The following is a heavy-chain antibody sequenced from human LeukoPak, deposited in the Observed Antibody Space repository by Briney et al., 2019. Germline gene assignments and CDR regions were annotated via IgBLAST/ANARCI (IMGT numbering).Heavy chain of an antibody. CDR3: AKRPVAGSAIYFDY. CDR2: ISDSVGST. D-gene: IGHD6-19*01. V-gene: IGHV3-23*01. CDR1: GFTFSSYA. J-gene: IGHJ4*02. Sequence: GGSLRLSCAASGFTFSSYAMSWVRQAPGKGLEWVSGISDSVGSTYYADSVKGRFTISRDNSKNTLYLQINSLRAEDTAIYYCAKRPVAGSAIYFDYWGQGTLVTVSS.